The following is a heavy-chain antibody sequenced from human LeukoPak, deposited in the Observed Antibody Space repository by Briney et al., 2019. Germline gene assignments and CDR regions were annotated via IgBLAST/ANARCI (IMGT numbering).Heavy chain of an antibody. J-gene: IGHJ3*01. Sequence: ASVKVSFTASGYTFTSYSISWVRQAPGQGLEWMGWISAYNGNTNYAQKLQGRVTMTTDTSTSTAYMELRSLRSHDMGVYYCARNSEIKSSVSSDDPYDFWGQGIMVAVSS. CDR1: GYTFTSYS. V-gene: IGHV1-18*03. CDR3: ARNSEIKSSVSSDDPYDF. D-gene: IGHD3-16*01. CDR2: ISAYNGNT.